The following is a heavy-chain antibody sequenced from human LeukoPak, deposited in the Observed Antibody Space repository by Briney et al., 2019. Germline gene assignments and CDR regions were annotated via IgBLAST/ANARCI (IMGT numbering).Heavy chain of an antibody. CDR2: ISGSGGST. J-gene: IGHJ4*02. CDR1: GFTFSSYA. V-gene: IGHV3-23*01. CDR3: AKDRGYCSSTSCYNSYYFDY. D-gene: IGHD2-2*01. Sequence: PEGSLRLSCAASGFTFSSYALSWVRQAPGKGLEWVSAISGSGGSTYYADSVKGRFTISRDNSKNTLYLQMNSLRAEDTAVYYCAKDRGYCSSTSCYNSYYFDYWGQGTLVTVSS.